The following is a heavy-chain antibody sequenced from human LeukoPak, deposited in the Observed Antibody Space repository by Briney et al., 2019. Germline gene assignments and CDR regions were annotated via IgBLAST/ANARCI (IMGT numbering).Heavy chain of an antibody. V-gene: IGHV1-2*02. CDR1: GYTFNDYY. D-gene: IGHD2-15*01. J-gene: IGHJ4*02. CDR2: INPRDGGT. CDR3: AREGNGLLSKDLDY. Sequence: ASVKVSCKGSGYTFNDYYLHCVRQAPGQGLEWVGYINPRDGGTSSPPNFRGRVTMTTDASSSTVYMELSRLTSDDTAIYYCAREGNGLLSKDLDYWGQGTLVTVSS.